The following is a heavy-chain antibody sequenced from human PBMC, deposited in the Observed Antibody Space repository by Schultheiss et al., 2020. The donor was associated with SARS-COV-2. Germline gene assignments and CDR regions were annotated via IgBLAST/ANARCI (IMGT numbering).Heavy chain of an antibody. J-gene: IGHJ4*02. Sequence: GGSLRLSCAASGFTFSSYAMHWVRQAPGKGLELVAVISYDGSNKYYADSVKGRFTISRDNSRNTLYLQMNSLRAEDTAVYYCARVAIAARPGAFDYWGQGTLVTVSS. CDR3: ARVAIAARPGAFDY. V-gene: IGHV3-30-3*01. CDR2: ISYDGSNK. CDR1: GFTFSSYA. D-gene: IGHD6-6*01.